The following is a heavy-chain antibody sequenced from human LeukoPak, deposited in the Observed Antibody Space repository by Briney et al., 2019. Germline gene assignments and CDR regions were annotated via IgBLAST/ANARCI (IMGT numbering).Heavy chain of an antibody. CDR1: GGSVSSGTYY. V-gene: IGHV4-61*01. Sequence: MPSETLSLTCTVSGGSVSSGTYYWSWIRQPPWEGLEWIGYIYYTGSTNYNPSLKSRLTISVDTSKNQFSLKLSSVTAADTAVYYCARQGEFSSYGLNWFDPWGQGTLVTVSS. CDR3: ARQGEFSSYGLNWFDP. J-gene: IGHJ5*02. D-gene: IGHD5-18*01. CDR2: IYYTGST.